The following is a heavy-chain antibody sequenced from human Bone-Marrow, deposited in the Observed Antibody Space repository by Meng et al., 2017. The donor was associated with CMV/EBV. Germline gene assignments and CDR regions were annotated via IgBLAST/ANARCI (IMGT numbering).Heavy chain of an antibody. D-gene: IGHD3-3*01. CDR2: IYYSGST. Sequence: SETLSLTCTVSGGSISSYYWSWIRQPPGKGLEWIGYIYYSGSTNYNPSLKSRVTISVDTSKNQFSLKLSSVTAADTAVYYCARNTLYYDFWSGYYDYYGMDVWGQGTTVPVSS. V-gene: IGHV4-59*01. CDR3: ARNTLYYDFWSGYYDYYGMDV. CDR1: GGSISSYY. J-gene: IGHJ6*02.